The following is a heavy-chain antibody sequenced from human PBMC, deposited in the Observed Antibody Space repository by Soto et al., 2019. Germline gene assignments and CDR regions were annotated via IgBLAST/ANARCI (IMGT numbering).Heavy chain of an antibody. CDR3: ARAYFDTSHYAGYYFDY. Sequence: SETLSLTCAVSGGSISSGGYSWSWIRQPPGKGLEWIGYMYQTGSTYYNPSLKSRVTISGDRSKNQFSLNVTSVTAADTAVYYCARAYFDTSHYAGYYFDYWGQGALVTVSS. CDR1: GGSISSGGYS. J-gene: IGHJ4*02. V-gene: IGHV4-30-2*01. CDR2: MYQTGST. D-gene: IGHD3-22*01.